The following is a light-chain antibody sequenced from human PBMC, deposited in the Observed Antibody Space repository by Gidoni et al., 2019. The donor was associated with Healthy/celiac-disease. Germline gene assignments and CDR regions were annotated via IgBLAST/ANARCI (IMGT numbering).Light chain of an antibody. CDR3: SSYTSSSTVV. V-gene: IGLV2-14*01. CDR1: SSDVGGYNY. CDR2: EVS. J-gene: IGLJ2*01. Sequence: QSALTQPASVSGSHGQSITISCTGTSSDVGGYNYVSWYQPHPGKAPKLMIYEVSNRPSGVSNRFSGSKSGNTASLTISGRQAEDEADYYCSSYTSSSTVVFGGGTKLTVL.